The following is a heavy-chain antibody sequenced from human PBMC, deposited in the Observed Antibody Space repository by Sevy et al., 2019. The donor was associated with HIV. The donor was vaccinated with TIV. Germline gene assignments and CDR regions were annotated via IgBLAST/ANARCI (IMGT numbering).Heavy chain of an antibody. D-gene: IGHD3-3*01. CDR2: IHRDGST. J-gene: IGHJ4*02. V-gene: IGHV3-66*01. CDR3: ARGGTIFGLVRYYFDY. CDR1: GFSVNSNY. Sequence: GGSLRLSCAASGFSVNSNYITWVRQAPGKGLDWVSIIHRDGSTKYADALKGRFTISRDNSKNTMYLQMNSLRVQDTAVYYCARGGTIFGLVRYYFDYWGQGPLVTVSS.